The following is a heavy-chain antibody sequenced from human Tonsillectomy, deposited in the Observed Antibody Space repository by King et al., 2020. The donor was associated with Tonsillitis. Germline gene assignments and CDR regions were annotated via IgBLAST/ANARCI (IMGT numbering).Heavy chain of an antibody. CDR2: ITSSSNTI. Sequence: VQLVESGGGLVQPGGSLRLSCAASGFTFSSYSMNWVRQAPGKGLEWVSYITSSSNTIYYADSVKGRFTISRDNAKNSLYLQMNSLRAEDTAVYYCASITIFGGGFDNWGQGTLVTVSS. J-gene: IGHJ4*02. D-gene: IGHD3-3*01. V-gene: IGHV3-48*01. CDR3: ASITIFGGGFDN. CDR1: GFTFSSYS.